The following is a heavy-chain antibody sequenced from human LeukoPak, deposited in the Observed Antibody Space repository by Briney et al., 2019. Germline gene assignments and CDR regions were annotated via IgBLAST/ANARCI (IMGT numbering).Heavy chain of an antibody. CDR1: GGSISSADYY. V-gene: IGHV4-30-4*01. D-gene: IGHD6-13*01. J-gene: IGHJ5*02. Sequence: SETLSLTCTVSGGSISSADYYWSWIRQPPGKGLEWIGYIYYSGNTYYNPSLKSRVTISVDTSKNQFSLKLSSVTAADTAVYYCARRGVGSSWYPTLGGFDPWGQGTLVTVSS. CDR3: ARRGVGSSWYPTLGGFDP. CDR2: IYYSGNT.